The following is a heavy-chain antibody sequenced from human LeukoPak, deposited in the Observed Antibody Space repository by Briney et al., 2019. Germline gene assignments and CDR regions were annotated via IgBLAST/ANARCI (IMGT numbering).Heavy chain of an antibody. CDR1: GGSISSYY. D-gene: IGHD3-22*01. J-gene: IGHJ4*02. V-gene: IGHV4-59*01. Sequence: SETLSLTCTVSGGSISSYYWSWIRQPPGKGLEWIGYIYYSGSTNYNPSLKSRVTISVDTSKNQYSLKLSSVTAADTAVYYCARSGDSSGYYLFDYWGQGTLVTVSS. CDR2: IYYSGST. CDR3: ARSGDSSGYYLFDY.